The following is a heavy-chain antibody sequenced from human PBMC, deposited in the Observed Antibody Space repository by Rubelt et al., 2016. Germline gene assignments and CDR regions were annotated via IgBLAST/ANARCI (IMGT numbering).Heavy chain of an antibody. V-gene: IGHV2-5*02. CDR2: IYWDDDK. CDR3: ARRKAPVSYAFDI. D-gene: IGHD2-8*01. CDR1: GYSLSTSGVG. Sequence: QITLKESSPTLVKPTQTLTLTCTFSGYSLSTSGVGVGWIRQPPGKALEWLALIYWDDDKRYRPSLKSRLTITKGTSKNQVVLTMTNVDPEDTATYFCARRKAPVSYAFDIWGHGTTVTVSS. J-gene: IGHJ3*02.